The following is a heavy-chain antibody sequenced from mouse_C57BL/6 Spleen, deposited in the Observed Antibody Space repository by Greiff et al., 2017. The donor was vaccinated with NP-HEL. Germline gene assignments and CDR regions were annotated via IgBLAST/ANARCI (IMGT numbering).Heavy chain of an antibody. Sequence: EVQLQQSGPELVKPGASVKISCKASGYTFTDYYMNWVKQSHGKSLEWIGDINPNNGGTSYNQKFKGKATLTVDKSSSTAYMELRSLTSEDSAVYYCAPIYYYGSSYGYFDVWGTGTTVTVSS. CDR3: APIYYYGSSYGYFDV. V-gene: IGHV1-26*01. CDR1: GYTFTDYY. J-gene: IGHJ1*03. D-gene: IGHD1-1*01. CDR2: INPNNGGT.